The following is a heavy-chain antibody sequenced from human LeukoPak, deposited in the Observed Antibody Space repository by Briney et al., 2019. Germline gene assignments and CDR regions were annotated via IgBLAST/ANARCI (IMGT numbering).Heavy chain of an antibody. D-gene: IGHD3-10*02. Sequence: PGGSLRLSCVISGFTFTSYDFNGVRQAPGKGLEWVSYISNGGGTIYYADSVKGRFTISRDNAKNSVFLQMNTLRAEDTAVYYCVRDSYMFGSDYWGQGTLVTVSS. CDR2: ISNGGGTI. J-gene: IGHJ4*02. CDR3: VRDSYMFGSDY. V-gene: IGHV3-48*03. CDR1: GFTFTSYD.